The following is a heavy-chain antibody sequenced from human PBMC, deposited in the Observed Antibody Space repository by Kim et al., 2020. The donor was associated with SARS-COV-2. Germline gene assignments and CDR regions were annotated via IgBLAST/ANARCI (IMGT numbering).Heavy chain of an antibody. D-gene: IGHD3-9*01. Sequence: SETLSLTCTVSGFPINRTSYYWCWIRQPPGKGLEWLGIIYNTGGTSYNPSLRSRRTISVNTTKIQFSPKQVSLTAADTAAYYCAPGETPDISDVWGQGT. J-gene: IGHJ6*02. CDR2: IYNTGGT. CDR3: APGETPDISDV. V-gene: IGHV4-39*01. CDR1: GFPINRTSYY.